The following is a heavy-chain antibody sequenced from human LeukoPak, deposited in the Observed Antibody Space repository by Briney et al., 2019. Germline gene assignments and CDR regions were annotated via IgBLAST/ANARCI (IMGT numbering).Heavy chain of an antibody. CDR3: ARGSGYYYPYFDY. D-gene: IGHD3-22*01. V-gene: IGHV3-30-3*01. CDR2: ISYDGSNK. CDR1: GFTFSSYA. Sequence: GGSLRLSCAASGFTFSSYAMHWVRQAPGKGLEWVAVISYDGSNKYYADSVKGRFTISRDNPKNTLYLQMNSLRAEDTAVYYCARGSGYYYPYFDYWGQGTLVTVSS. J-gene: IGHJ4*02.